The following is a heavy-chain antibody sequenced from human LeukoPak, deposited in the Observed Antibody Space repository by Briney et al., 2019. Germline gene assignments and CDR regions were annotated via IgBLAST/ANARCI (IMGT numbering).Heavy chain of an antibody. V-gene: IGHV3-21*04. D-gene: IGHD3-10*01. CDR1: GFTFSSYS. CDR2: ISSSSSYI. CDR3: ARERPYYGSRTYSASFDY. Sequence: GGSLRPSCAASGFTFSSYSMNWVRQAPGKGPEWVSSISSSSSYIYYADSMKGRFTISRDNADNSLYLQMNSLRPEDTAVYYCARERPYYGSRTYSASFDYWGQGTLVTVSS. J-gene: IGHJ4*02.